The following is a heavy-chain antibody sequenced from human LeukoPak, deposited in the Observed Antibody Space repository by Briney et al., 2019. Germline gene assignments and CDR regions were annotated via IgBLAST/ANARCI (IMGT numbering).Heavy chain of an antibody. CDR2: IKSKTDGGTT. J-gene: IGHJ3*02. CDR3: TTARVGGYSGYVEPGDAFDI. Sequence: KAGGSLRLSCAASGFTFSNAWMSWVRQAPGKGLEWVGRIKSKTDGGTTDYAAPVKGRFTISRDDSKNTLYLQMNSLKTEDTAVYYCTTARVGGYSGYVEPGDAFDIWGQGTMVTVSS. D-gene: IGHD5-12*01. CDR1: GFTFSNAW. V-gene: IGHV3-15*01.